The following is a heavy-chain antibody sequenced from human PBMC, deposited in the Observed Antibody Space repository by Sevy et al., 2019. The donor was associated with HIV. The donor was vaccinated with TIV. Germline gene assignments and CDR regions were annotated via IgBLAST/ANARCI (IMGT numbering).Heavy chain of an antibody. V-gene: IGHV3-9*01. CDR1: GFPFNDHA. CDR2: ISWNSRNI. J-gene: IGHJ6*02. CDR3: AKDINRGCDGVNCHSSYYYIYGLGV. Sequence: GGSLRLSCAASGFPFNDHAMHWVRQVPGKGLEWVSGISWNSRNIGYADSVKGRFTISRDNARHFVYLEMNSLRPEDTAFYYCAKDINRGCDGVNCHSSYYYIYGLGVWGQGTTVTDSS. D-gene: IGHD2-21*01.